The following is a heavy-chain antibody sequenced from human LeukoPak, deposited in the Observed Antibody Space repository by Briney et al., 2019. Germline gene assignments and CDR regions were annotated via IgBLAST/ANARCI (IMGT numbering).Heavy chain of an antibody. J-gene: IGHJ5*02. D-gene: IGHD1-14*01. CDR2: ISTSNGDT. CDR3: ASDPYHRLGPPLDL. CDR1: GYTFTNSD. Sequence: GASVKVSCKASGYTFTNSDITWVRQAPGQGLEWMGRISTSNGDTNYAAKLQGRVTMTTDTSTSTVYMELGSLTFDDTAVYFCASDPYHRLGPPLDLWGQGTLVTVSS. V-gene: IGHV1-18*01.